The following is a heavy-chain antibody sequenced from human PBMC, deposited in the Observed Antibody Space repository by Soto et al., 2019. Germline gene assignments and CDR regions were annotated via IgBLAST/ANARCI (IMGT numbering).Heavy chain of an antibody. Sequence: QVRLQESGPGLVKPSETLSLTCTVSDGAIHSAYWSWIRQPPGKGLEWIGYIFYTGSTNYNPSLTSRVTISLDKSKNHFSLKLTSVPAADTAVYYCARGSYYYDIDVWGRGTTVTVSS. V-gene: IGHV4-59*01. CDR2: IFYTGST. CDR3: ARGSYYYDIDV. J-gene: IGHJ6*03. CDR1: DGAIHSAY.